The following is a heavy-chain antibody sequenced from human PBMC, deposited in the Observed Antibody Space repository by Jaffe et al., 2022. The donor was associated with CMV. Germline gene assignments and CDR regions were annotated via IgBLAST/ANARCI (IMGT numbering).Heavy chain of an antibody. CDR1: GFTFSNAW. D-gene: IGHD1-1*01. Sequence: EVQLVESGGGLVKPGGSLRLSCAASGFTFSNAWMSWVRQAPGKGLEWVGRIKSKTDGGTTDYAAPVKGRFTISRDDSKNTLYLQMNSLKTEDTAVYYCSISLESALGIFYWGQGTLVTVSS. V-gene: IGHV3-15*01. J-gene: IGHJ4*02. CDR3: SISLESALGIFY. CDR2: IKSKTDGGTT.